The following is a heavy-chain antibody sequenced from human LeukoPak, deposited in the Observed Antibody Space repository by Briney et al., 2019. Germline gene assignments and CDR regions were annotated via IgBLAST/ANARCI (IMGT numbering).Heavy chain of an antibody. V-gene: IGHV3-7*04. CDR2: IKQDGSEK. CDR1: GFTFSSYW. J-gene: IGHJ4*02. CDR3: ARDHIVGATNFDY. Sequence: QPGGSLRLSCAASGFTFSSYWMSWVRQAPGKGLEWVANIKQDGSEKYYVDSAKGRFTISRDNAKNSLCLQMNGLRAEDTAVYYCARDHIVGATNFDYWGQGTLVTVSS. D-gene: IGHD1-26*01.